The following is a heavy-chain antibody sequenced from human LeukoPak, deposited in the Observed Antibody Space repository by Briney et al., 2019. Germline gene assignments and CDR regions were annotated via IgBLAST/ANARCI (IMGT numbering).Heavy chain of an antibody. V-gene: IGHV3-23*01. Sequence: GGSLRLSCAGSGFTFSSYAMSWVRQAPGKGLEWVSAISGSGISTYYADSVKGRFTISRDNSKNTLYLQMNSLRAEDTAVYYCAKEMVRGVIIDWGQGTLVTVSS. CDR1: GFTFSSYA. CDR3: AKEMVRGVIID. D-gene: IGHD3-10*01. CDR2: ISGSGIST. J-gene: IGHJ4*02.